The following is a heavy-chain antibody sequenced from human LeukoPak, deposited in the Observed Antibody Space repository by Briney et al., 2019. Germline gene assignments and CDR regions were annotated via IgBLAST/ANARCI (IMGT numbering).Heavy chain of an antibody. CDR2: ISGSGGST. CDR1: GFTFSSYA. Sequence: PGGSLRLSCAASGFTFSSYAMSWVRQAPGKGLEWVSAISGSGGSTYYADSVKGRFTISRDNSKNTLYLQINSLRAEDTAVYYCARDLSPYYDFWSGFGYWGQGTLVTVSS. CDR3: ARDLSPYYDFWSGFGY. V-gene: IGHV3-23*01. D-gene: IGHD3-3*01. J-gene: IGHJ4*02.